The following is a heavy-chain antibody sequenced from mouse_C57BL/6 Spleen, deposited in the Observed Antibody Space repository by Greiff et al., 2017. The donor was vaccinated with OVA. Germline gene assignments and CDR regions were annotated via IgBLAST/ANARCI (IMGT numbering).Heavy chain of an antibody. D-gene: IGHD1-1*01. CDR3: ARTRYGSSQAWFAY. CDR2: ISSGSSTI. Sequence: EVQLVESGGGLVKPGGSLKLSCAASGFTFSDYGMHWVRQAPEKGLEWVAYISSGSSTIYYADTVKGRFTISRDNAKNTLFLQMTSLSSEDTAMYYCARTRYGSSQAWFAYWGQGTLVTVSA. CDR1: GFTFSDYG. J-gene: IGHJ3*01. V-gene: IGHV5-17*01.